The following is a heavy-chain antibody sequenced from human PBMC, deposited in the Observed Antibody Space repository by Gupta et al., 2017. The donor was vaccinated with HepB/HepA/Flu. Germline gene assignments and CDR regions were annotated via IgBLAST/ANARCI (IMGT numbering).Heavy chain of an antibody. CDR3: ARHLRDGYRKNAFDI. V-gene: IGHV4-59*08. CDR1: GGSISSYY. D-gene: IGHD5-24*01. J-gene: IGHJ3*02. CDR2: IYYSGST. Sequence: QVQLQESGPGLVKPSETLSLTCTVSGGSISSYYWSWIRQPPGKGLEWIGYIYYSGSTNYNPSLKSRVTISVDTSKNQFSLKLSSVTAADTAVYYCARHLRDGYRKNAFDIWGQGTMVTVSS.